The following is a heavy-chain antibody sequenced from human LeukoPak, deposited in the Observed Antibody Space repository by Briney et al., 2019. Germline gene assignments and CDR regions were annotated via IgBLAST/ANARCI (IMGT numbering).Heavy chain of an antibody. CDR3: ARDRYYYDSSGYYSDY. D-gene: IGHD3-22*01. Sequence: SETLSLTCTVSGVSISSYYWSWIRQPAGKGLEWIGRIYTSGSTNYNPSLKSRVTMSVDTSKNQFSLKLSSVTAADTAVYYCARDRYYYDSSGYYSDYWGQGTLVTVSS. CDR2: IYTSGST. V-gene: IGHV4-4*07. J-gene: IGHJ4*02. CDR1: GVSISSYY.